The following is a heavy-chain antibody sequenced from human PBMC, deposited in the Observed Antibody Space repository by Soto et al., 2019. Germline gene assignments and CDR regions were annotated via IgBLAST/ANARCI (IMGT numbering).Heavy chain of an antibody. CDR3: ARGPKNLGGSFYYGMDV. J-gene: IGHJ6*02. CDR2: IYYSGST. V-gene: IGHV4-31*03. CDR1: GGSIRSDGFY. Sequence: QVQLQESGPGLVKPSQTLSLTCTVSGGSIRSDGFYWTWVRHLPGKGLEWVGFIYYSGSTYYNSSLKSRITISMDSSRNQFFLSLTSVTAADMAVYYCARGPKNLGGSFYYGMDVWGQGTTVTVSS.